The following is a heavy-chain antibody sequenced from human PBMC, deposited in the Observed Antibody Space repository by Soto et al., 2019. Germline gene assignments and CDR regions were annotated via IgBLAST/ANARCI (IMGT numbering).Heavy chain of an antibody. V-gene: IGHV3-23*01. CDR1: GFTFDIYA. J-gene: IGHJ6*02. Sequence: GVLRLSCAASGFTFDIYAMSWVRQAPGKGLEWVSTIIGSGGTPYYADSVKGRFTISRDNSKNTLYVQMNSLRADDTAEYYCAKHSGYDHYYDMDVWGQGTTVTVSS. D-gene: IGHD5-12*01. CDR3: AKHSGYDHYYDMDV. CDR2: IIGSGGTP.